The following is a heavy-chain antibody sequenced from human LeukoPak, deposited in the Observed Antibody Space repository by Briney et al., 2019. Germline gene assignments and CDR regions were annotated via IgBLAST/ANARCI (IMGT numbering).Heavy chain of an antibody. Sequence: GGSLRLSCAASGFTFSSYAMSWVRQAPGKGLEWVSAISGSGGSTYYADSVKGRFTISRDNAKNSLYLQMNSLTAEDTAVYYCARDYTYCSGSRCYDRFDYWGQGIRVTVSS. CDR2: ISGSGGST. J-gene: IGHJ4*02. V-gene: IGHV3-23*01. D-gene: IGHD2-15*01. CDR1: GFTFSSYA. CDR3: ARDYTYCSGSRCYDRFDY.